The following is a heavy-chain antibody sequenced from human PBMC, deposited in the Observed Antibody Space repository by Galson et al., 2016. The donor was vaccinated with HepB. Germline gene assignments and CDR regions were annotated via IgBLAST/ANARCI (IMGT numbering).Heavy chain of an antibody. Sequence: QSGAEVKKPGASVKVSCEPSGYIFTSCGITWVRQAPGQGLEWMGWISPYNGNTIYAQKLQGRVTMTTDTSTSTAYMELRSLRSDDTAVYYCARDGVAPMDVWGQGTTVTVSS. CDR3: ARDGVAPMDV. V-gene: IGHV1-18*01. J-gene: IGHJ6*02. D-gene: IGHD3-3*01. CDR1: GYIFTSCG. CDR2: ISPYNGNT.